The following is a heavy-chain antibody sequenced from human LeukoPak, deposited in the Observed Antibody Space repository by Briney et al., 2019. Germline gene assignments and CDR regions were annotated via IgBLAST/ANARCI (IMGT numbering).Heavy chain of an antibody. J-gene: IGHJ6*03. CDR3: ASTSYDFWSGYYFTYYYYYMDV. D-gene: IGHD3-3*01. V-gene: IGHV4-4*07. Sequence: SETLSLTCTVSGGSIRSYWSWIRQPAGKGLEWIGRIYGSGSTDYNPSLKSRVTMSIDTSKNQFSLNLISVTAADTAVYYCASTSYDFWSGYYFTYYYYYMDVWGKGTTVTVSS. CDR2: IYGSGST. CDR1: GGSIRSY.